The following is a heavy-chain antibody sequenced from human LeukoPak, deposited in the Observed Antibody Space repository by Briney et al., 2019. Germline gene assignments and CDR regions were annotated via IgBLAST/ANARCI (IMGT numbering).Heavy chain of an antibody. V-gene: IGHV4-61*01. Sequence: SETLSLTCTVSGGSISTSNYYWSWIRQPPGKGLEWIGYIYYSGSTNYNPSLKSRVTISVDTSKNQFSLKLSSVTAADTAVYYCARGLSSLGYCSGGSCYRGENAFDIWGQGTMVTVSS. CDR3: ARGLSSLGYCSGGSCYRGENAFDI. CDR2: IYYSGST. D-gene: IGHD2-15*01. J-gene: IGHJ3*02. CDR1: GGSISTSNYY.